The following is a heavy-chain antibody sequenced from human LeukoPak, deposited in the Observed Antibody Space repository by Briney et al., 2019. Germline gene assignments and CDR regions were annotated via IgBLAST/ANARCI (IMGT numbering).Heavy chain of an antibody. Sequence: GGSLRLSCAASGFTFDDYAMHWVRQAPGKGLEWVSYISSSSSYTNYADSVKGRFTISRDNAKNSLYLQMNSLRAEDTAVYYCARVVGAADYWGQGTLVTVSS. CDR3: ARVVGAADY. CDR1: GFTFDDYA. D-gene: IGHD2-15*01. V-gene: IGHV3-11*05. J-gene: IGHJ4*02. CDR2: ISSSSSYT.